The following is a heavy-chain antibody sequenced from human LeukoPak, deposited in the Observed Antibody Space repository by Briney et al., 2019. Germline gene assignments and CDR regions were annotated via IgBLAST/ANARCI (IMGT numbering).Heavy chain of an antibody. J-gene: IGHJ4*02. D-gene: IGHD3-16*01. CDR3: ARDLVAGYTYAYYDY. Sequence: SETLSLTCTVSGGSISSYYWSWIRQPPGKGLEWIGYIYYSGNTNYNPSLQSRVTISLDTSKNQFSLKLSSVTAADTAVYYCARDLVAGYTYAYYDYWGQGTLVTVS. CDR1: GGSISSYY. V-gene: IGHV4-59*01. CDR2: IYYSGNT.